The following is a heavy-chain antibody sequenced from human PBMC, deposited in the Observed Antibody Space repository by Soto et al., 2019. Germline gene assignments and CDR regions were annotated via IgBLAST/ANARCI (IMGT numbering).Heavy chain of an antibody. CDR2: INSDGSST. V-gene: IGHV3-74*01. Sequence: GGSLRLSCAASGFTFSSYWMHWVRQAPGKGLVWVSRINSDGSSTSYADSAKGRFTISRDNAKNTLYLQMNSLRAEDTAVYYCARDADFWSGYWPPGRFDPWGQGTLVTVSS. CDR3: ARDADFWSGYWPPGRFDP. D-gene: IGHD3-3*01. J-gene: IGHJ5*02. CDR1: GFTFSSYW.